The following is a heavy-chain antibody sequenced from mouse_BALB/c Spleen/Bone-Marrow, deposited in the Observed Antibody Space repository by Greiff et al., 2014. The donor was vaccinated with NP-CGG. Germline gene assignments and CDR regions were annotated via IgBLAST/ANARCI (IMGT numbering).Heavy chain of an antibody. J-gene: IGHJ3*01. CDR2: IDPANSNT. CDR1: GFNIKDTY. V-gene: IGHV14-3*02. D-gene: IGHD1-1*01. Sequence: EVQLQQSGAELVEPGASVKLSCTASGFNIKDTYMHWVKQRPEQGLEWIGRIDPANSNTKYDPKFQGKATITADTSSNTAYLQLSSLTSEDTAVYYCATYYYGSSWGFAYWGQGTLVTVSA. CDR3: ATYYYGSSWGFAY.